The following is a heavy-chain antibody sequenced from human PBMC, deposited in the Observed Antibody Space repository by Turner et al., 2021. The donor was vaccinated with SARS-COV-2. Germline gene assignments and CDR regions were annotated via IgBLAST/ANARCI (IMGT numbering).Heavy chain of an antibody. CDR1: GFTFSSYA. J-gene: IGHJ4*02. V-gene: IGHV3-23*01. CDR3: AKNEMAMIVVVITLFDY. D-gene: IGHD3-22*01. Sequence: EVQLLESGGGLVQPGGSLRLSCAASGFTFSSYAMSWVRQAPGKGLERVSVISGSGGSTYYADSVKGRFTISRDNSKNTLYLQMNSLRAEDTAVYYCAKNEMAMIVVVITLFDYWGQGTLVTVSS. CDR2: ISGSGGST.